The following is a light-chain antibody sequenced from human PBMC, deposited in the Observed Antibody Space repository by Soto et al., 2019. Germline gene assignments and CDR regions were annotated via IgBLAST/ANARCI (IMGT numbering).Light chain of an antibody. CDR2: ATD. CDR1: QTITNY. J-gene: IGKJ4*01. Sequence: DIQMTQSPSSMSASVGDRVTITCRASQTITNYLNWYQQQSGKAPKLLIYATDTLQSGVPSRFSCSGSGTDFTLTISSLEPEDFVVYYCQQRTKWLTFGGGTKV. V-gene: IGKV1-39*01. CDR3: QQRTKWLT.